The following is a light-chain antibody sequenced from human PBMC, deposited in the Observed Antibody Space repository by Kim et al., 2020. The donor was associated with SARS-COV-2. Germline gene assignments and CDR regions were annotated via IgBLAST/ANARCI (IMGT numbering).Light chain of an antibody. V-gene: IGLV3-19*01. CDR2: GKN. CDR1: SLRSYY. J-gene: IGLJ2*01. Sequence: SVALGQTVRITCQGDSLRSYYATWYQQKPGQAPIVVIYGKNNRPSGIPDRFSGSSSGNTASLTITGTQAGDEADYYCNSRDSNDNVLFGGGTQLTVL. CDR3: NSRDSNDNVL.